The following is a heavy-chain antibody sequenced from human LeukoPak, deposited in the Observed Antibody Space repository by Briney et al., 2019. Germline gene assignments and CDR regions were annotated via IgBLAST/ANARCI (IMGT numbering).Heavy chain of an antibody. CDR2: ISSSSSYI. J-gene: IGHJ6*03. Sequence: PGGSLRLSCAASGFTFSSYSMNWVRQAPGKGLEWVSSISSSSSYIYYADSVKGRFTIFRDNAKNSLYLQMDSLRAEDTAVYYCARDPSWLVRSKNYYYYMDVWGKGTTVTVSS. CDR1: GFTFSSYS. V-gene: IGHV3-21*01. CDR3: ARDPSWLVRSKNYYYYMDV. D-gene: IGHD6-19*01.